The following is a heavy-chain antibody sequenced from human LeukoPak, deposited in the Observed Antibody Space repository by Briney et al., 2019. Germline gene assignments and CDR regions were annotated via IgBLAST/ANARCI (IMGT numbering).Heavy chain of an antibody. J-gene: IGHJ4*02. CDR1: GFTFNSYA. V-gene: IGHV3-23*01. CDR3: ARVREYTYGYIDY. D-gene: IGHD5-18*01. Sequence: GGSLRLSCAASGFTFNSYAMSWVRQAPGKGLEWVSAITSSYGSTYYADSVKGRFTISRDNSKNRLYLQMDSLRAEDTAVYYCARVREYTYGYIDYWGQGTLVTVSS. CDR2: ITSSYGST.